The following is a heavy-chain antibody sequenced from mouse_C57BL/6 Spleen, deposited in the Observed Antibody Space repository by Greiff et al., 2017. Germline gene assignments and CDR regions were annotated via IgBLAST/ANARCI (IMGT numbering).Heavy chain of an antibody. Sequence: VQLQQPGAELVRPGSSVKLSCKASGYTFTSYWMHWVKQRPIQGLEWIGNIDPSDSETHYNQKFKDKATLTVDKSSSTAYMQLSSLTSEDSAVYYCARSRYDYWYFDVWGTGTTVTVSS. J-gene: IGHJ1*03. V-gene: IGHV1-52*01. D-gene: IGHD2-3*01. CDR1: GYTFTSYW. CDR2: IDPSDSET. CDR3: ARSRYDYWYFDV.